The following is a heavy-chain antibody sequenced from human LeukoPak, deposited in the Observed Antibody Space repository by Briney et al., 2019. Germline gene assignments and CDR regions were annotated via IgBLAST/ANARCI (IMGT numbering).Heavy chain of an antibody. CDR2: IKYDGSNE. Sequence: GGSLRLSCAASGFTFSNYGMHWVRQAPGKGLEWVAFIKYDGSNEYYTDSAGGRFTISRDDSKSTLYLQMNSLRAEDTAFYYCAIDYDSTGYQYGARSDHWGQGTLVIVSS. CDR1: GFTFSNYG. J-gene: IGHJ4*02. D-gene: IGHD3-22*01. CDR3: AIDYDSTGYQYGARSDH. V-gene: IGHV3-30*02.